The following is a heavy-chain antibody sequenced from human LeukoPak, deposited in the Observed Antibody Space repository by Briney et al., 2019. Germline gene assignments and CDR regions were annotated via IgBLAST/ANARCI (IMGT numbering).Heavy chain of an antibody. D-gene: IGHD3-3*01. J-gene: IGHJ4*02. Sequence: GGSLRLSCAASGFTFSSYATSWVRQAPGKGLEWVSAISGSGGSTYYADSVKGRFTISRDNSKNTLYLQMNSLRAEDTAVYYCAKTEYYDFWSGYYPHFDYWGQGTLVTVSS. CDR3: AKTEYYDFWSGYYPHFDY. CDR1: GFTFSSYA. CDR2: ISGSGGST. V-gene: IGHV3-23*01.